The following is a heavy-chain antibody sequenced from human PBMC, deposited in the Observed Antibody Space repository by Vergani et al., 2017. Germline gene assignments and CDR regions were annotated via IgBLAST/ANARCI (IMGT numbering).Heavy chain of an antibody. J-gene: IGHJ3*02. V-gene: IGHV4-34*01. CDR1: GGSFSGYY. CDR3: ARNPYCGGDCYSDAFDI. CDR2: IYRTGRA. D-gene: IGHD2-21*02. Sequence: QVQLQQWGAGLLKPSETLSLTCAVYGGSFSGYYWSWIRQPPGKGLEWIGSIYRTGRAHFNPSLKSRVTISVDTSNNHFSLRLNSLTAADTAVYYCARNPYCGGDCYSDAFDIWGQGTMVTVSS.